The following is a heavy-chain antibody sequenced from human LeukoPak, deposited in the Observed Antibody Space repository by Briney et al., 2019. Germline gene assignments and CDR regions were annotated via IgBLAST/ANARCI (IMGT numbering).Heavy chain of an antibody. D-gene: IGHD2-2*01. CDR3: AKSQRNDQQVVQRIDY. CDR2: ISGSGDTT. Sequence: GGSLRLSCTASRFTFSTYAMSWVRQAPGKGLEWVSSISGSGDTTYYTGSVKGRFTISRDNSKNALYLQMSSLRAEDTAVYYCAKSQRNDQQVVQRIDYWGQGTLVTVSS. V-gene: IGHV3-23*01. J-gene: IGHJ4*02. CDR1: RFTFSTYA.